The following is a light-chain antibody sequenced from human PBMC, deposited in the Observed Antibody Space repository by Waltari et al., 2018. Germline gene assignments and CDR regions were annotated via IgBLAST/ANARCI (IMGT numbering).Light chain of an antibody. V-gene: IGLV3-27*01. CDR2: RDT. CDR3: YSAADNNVI. Sequence: SYELTQPSSVSVSPGQTARITCSGDVLAKKFARWFQQKPGQAPVLVIDRDTARRSGIPERFSGSSSGTTVTLTISGAQVEDEADYYCYSAADNNVIFGGGTKLTVL. CDR1: VLAKKF. J-gene: IGLJ2*01.